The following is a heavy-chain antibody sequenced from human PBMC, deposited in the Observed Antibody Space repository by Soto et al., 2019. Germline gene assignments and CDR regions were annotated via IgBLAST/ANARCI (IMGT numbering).Heavy chain of an antibody. Sequence: EVQLVESGGGLVQPGGSLRLSCAASGFTVSSNYMSWVRQAPGKGLEWVSVFYSGGSTYYADAVKGRFTISRHNSKKTLYLQMSSLSAEDTAVYYCARGSVTFDYWRQGPQVTVSS. CDR1: GFTVSSNY. J-gene: IGHJ4*02. CDR3: ARGSVTFDY. V-gene: IGHV3-53*04. CDR2: FYSGGST. D-gene: IGHD4-17*01.